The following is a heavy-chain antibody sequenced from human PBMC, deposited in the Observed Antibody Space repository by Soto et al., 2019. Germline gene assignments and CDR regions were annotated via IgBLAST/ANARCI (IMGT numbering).Heavy chain of an antibody. J-gene: IGHJ4*02. Sequence: GESLKISCKGSGYSFTSYWIGWVRQMPGKGLEWMGIIYPGDSDTRYSPSFQGQVTISADKSISTAYLQWSSLKASDTAMYYCARHDPKDTTVTTPPFDYWGQGTLVTVSS. D-gene: IGHD4-17*01. CDR2: IYPGDSDT. V-gene: IGHV5-51*01. CDR3: ARHDPKDTTVTTPPFDY. CDR1: GYSFTSYW.